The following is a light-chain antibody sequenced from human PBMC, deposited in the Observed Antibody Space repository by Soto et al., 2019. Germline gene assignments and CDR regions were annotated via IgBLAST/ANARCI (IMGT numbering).Light chain of an antibody. Sequence: EVVLTQSPATLSLSPGERATLSCRASQSVSTYLAWYQQKPGQAPRLLIYDASNRATGIPARFSGSGSATDFTLTISSLEPEDFAVYSCLQYHNLWAFGQGTKVEI. CDR1: QSVSTY. CDR2: DAS. CDR3: LQYHNLWA. V-gene: IGKV3-11*01. J-gene: IGKJ1*01.